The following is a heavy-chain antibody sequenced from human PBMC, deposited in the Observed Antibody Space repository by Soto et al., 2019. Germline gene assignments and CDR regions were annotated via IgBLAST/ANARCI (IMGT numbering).Heavy chain of an antibody. Sequence: ASVKVSCKASGYTFASCGISWVRQAPGQGLEWMGWISAYNGNTNYAQKLQGRVTMTTDTSTSTAYMELRSLRSDDTAVYYCAISPTVTTTGSPIYYYYGMDVWGQGTTVTVSS. D-gene: IGHD4-17*01. J-gene: IGHJ6*02. CDR3: AISPTVTTTGSPIYYYYGMDV. V-gene: IGHV1-18*01. CDR1: GYTFASCG. CDR2: ISAYNGNT.